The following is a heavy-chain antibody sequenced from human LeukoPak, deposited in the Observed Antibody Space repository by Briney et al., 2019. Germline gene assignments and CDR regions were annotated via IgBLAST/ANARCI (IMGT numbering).Heavy chain of an antibody. V-gene: IGHV3-74*01. Sequence: GGSLRLSCAASGFTFSSYWMHWVRQAPGKGLVWVSRINSDGSSTSYADSVKGRFTISRDNAKSTLYLQMNSLRAEDTAVYYCARDSKYSSSWYEIDYWGQGTLVTVSS. CDR3: ARDSKYSSSWYEIDY. CDR1: GFTFSSYW. D-gene: IGHD6-13*01. J-gene: IGHJ4*02. CDR2: INSDGSST.